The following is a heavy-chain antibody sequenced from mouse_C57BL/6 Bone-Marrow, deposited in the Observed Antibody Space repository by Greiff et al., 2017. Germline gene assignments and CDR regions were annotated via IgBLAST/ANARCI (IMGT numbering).Heavy chain of an antibody. V-gene: IGHV1-15*01. J-gene: IGHJ2*01. CDR1: GYTFTDYE. CDR3: TIGIYYGSSPDY. CDR2: IDPETGGT. Sequence: VQLQESGAELVRPGASVTLSCKASGYTFTDYEMHWVKQTPVHGLEWIGAIDPETGGTAYNQKFKGKAILTADKSSSTAYMELRSLTSEDSAVYYCTIGIYYGSSPDYWGQGTTLTVSS. D-gene: IGHD1-1*01.